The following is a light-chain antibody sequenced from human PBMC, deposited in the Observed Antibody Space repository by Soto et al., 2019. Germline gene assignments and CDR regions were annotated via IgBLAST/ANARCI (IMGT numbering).Light chain of an antibody. V-gene: IGKV3-15*01. Sequence: EIVMTQSPATLSVSPGERATLSCRASQSVSSNLAWYQQKPGQAPRLLIYGASTRATGIPARFSGSGSGTEFTLTICSRQSEDFAVYYCQQYNNWPRTFGQGTKVEIK. J-gene: IGKJ1*01. CDR1: QSVSSN. CDR2: GAS. CDR3: QQYNNWPRT.